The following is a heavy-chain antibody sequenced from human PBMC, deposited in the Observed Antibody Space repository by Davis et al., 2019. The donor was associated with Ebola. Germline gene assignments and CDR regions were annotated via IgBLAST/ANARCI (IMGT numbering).Heavy chain of an antibody. CDR2: IRYDGVNK. CDR3: AKEGAAVAGPTFDS. J-gene: IGHJ4*02. D-gene: IGHD6-19*01. Sequence: GESLKISCAASGFTFGSFGMPWVRQAPGKGLEWVAFIRYDGVNKYYTGSVKGRFIISRDNSKNTLYLQMNSLRPEDTAVYYCAKEGAAVAGPTFDSWGQGILVTVSS. V-gene: IGHV3-30*02. CDR1: GFTFGSFG.